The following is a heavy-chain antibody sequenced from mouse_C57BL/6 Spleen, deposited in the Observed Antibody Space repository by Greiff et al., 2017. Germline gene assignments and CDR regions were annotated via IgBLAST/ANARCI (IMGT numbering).Heavy chain of an antibody. CDR2: INPSNGGT. J-gene: IGHJ2*01. CDR3: ARGDYYGSTFDY. D-gene: IGHD1-1*01. Sequence: QVQLKQPGTELVKPGASVKLSCKASGYTFTSYWMHWVKQRPGQGLEWIGNINPSNGGTNYNEKFKSKATLTVDKSSSTAYMQLSSLTSEDSAVYYCARGDYYGSTFDYWGQGTTLTVSS. V-gene: IGHV1-53*01. CDR1: GYTFTSYW.